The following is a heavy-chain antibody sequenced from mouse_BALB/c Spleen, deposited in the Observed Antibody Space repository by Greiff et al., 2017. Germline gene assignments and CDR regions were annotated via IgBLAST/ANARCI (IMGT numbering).Heavy chain of an antibody. Sequence: EVKLVESGGDLVKPGGSLKLSCAASGFTFSSYGMSWVRQTPDKRLEWVATISSGGSYTYYPDSVKGRFTISRDNAKNTLYLQMSSLKSEDTAMYYCARHDRYDVGYWYFDVWGAGTTVTVSS. CDR1: GFTFSSYG. D-gene: IGHD2-14*01. V-gene: IGHV5-6*01. CDR3: ARHDRYDVGYWYFDV. J-gene: IGHJ1*01. CDR2: ISSGGSYT.